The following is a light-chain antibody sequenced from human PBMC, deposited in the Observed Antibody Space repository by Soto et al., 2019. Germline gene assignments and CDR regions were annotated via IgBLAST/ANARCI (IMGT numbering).Light chain of an antibody. V-gene: IGKV3-15*01. CDR3: QQYNNWPPIT. CDR2: RAS. CDR1: QSVTSN. Sequence: EIVMTQSPATQSVSPGERVPLHCRASQSVTSNLAWYQHKPGQSPRLLIYRASARATGVPDRFSGSGSGTEFTLTISSLQSEDFAVYYCQQYNNWPPITFGQGTRLENK. J-gene: IGKJ5*01.